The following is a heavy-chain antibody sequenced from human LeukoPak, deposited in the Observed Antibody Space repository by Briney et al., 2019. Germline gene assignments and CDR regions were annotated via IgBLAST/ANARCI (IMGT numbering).Heavy chain of an antibody. V-gene: IGHV4-4*07. D-gene: IGHD3-22*01. CDR1: GGSISSYY. J-gene: IGHJ6*02. Sequence: PSETLSLTCTVSGGSISSYYWSWIRQPAGKGLEWIGRIYTSGSTNYNPSLKSRVTMSVDTSKNQFSLKLSSVTAADTAVYYCARVVQYYSDSSGYPYYYYGMDVWGQATTVTASS. CDR2: IYTSGST. CDR3: ARVVQYYSDSSGYPYYYYGMDV.